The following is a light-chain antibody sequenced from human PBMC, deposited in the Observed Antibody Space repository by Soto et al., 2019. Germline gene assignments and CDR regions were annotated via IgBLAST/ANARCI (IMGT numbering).Light chain of an antibody. Sequence: EIVLTQSPGTLSLSPGERATLSCRASQSVISTYLAWYQQKPGQARRLLIYGASNRATGITVRFTGSGSEIAFTLSSSRLEAYDFAVYYWYQYCSPTLTFGGGTKVEIK. CDR3: YQYCSPTLT. CDR1: QSVISTY. J-gene: IGKJ4*01. CDR2: GAS. V-gene: IGKV3-20*01.